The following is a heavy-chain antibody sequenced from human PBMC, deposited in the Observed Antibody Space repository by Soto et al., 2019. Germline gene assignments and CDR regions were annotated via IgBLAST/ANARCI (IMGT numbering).Heavy chain of an antibody. CDR3: ARGRFYYGSVHDAFDI. J-gene: IGHJ3*02. Sequence: ASVKVSCKASGYTFTSYDINWVRQATGQGLEWMGWMNPNSGNTGYAQKFQGRVTMTRNTSISTAYMELSSLRSEDTAVYYCARGRFYYGSVHDAFDIWGQGTMVTV. D-gene: IGHD3-10*01. V-gene: IGHV1-8*01. CDR2: MNPNSGNT. CDR1: GYTFTSYD.